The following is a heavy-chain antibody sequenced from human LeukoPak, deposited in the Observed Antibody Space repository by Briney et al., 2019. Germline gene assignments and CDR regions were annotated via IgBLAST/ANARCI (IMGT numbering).Heavy chain of an antibody. CDR2: ISSSGSTI. D-gene: IGHD3-10*01. V-gene: IGHV3-48*03. CDR3: ARGYYGSGSNSSRNYYMDV. CDR1: GFTFSSYE. J-gene: IGHJ6*03. Sequence: PGGSLRLSCAASGFTFSSYEMNWVRQAPGKGLEWVSYISSSGSTIYYADSVKGRFTISRDNAKNSLYLQMNSLRAEDTAVYYCARGYYGSGSNSSRNYYMDVWGKGTTVTVSS.